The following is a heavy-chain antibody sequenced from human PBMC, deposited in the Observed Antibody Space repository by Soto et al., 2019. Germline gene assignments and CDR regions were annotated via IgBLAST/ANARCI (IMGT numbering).Heavy chain of an antibody. V-gene: IGHV3-30*18. CDR2: ISYDGSNK. CDR1: GFTFSSYG. D-gene: IGHD6-25*01. J-gene: IGHJ6*02. Sequence: QVQLVESGGGVVQPGRSLRLSCAASGFTFSSYGMHWVRQAPGKGLEWVAVISYDGSNKYYADSVKGRFTISRDNSKSTVYLQMNSLRAEDTAVYYCAKDRRPNYYYGMDVWGQGTTVTVSS. CDR3: AKDRRPNYYYGMDV.